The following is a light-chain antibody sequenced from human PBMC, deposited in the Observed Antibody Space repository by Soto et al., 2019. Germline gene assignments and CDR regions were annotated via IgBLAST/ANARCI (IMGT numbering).Light chain of an antibody. CDR1: QGISSY. Sequence: AIRMTQSPSSLSASTGDRVTITCRASQGISSYLAWYQQKPGKAPKLLIYAASSLQSGVPSRFSGSGSGTDFTLTISSLQPEDFATYYCQQANSFPITFGPGTKVDIK. CDR2: AAS. J-gene: IGKJ3*01. CDR3: QQANSFPIT. V-gene: IGKV1-8*01.